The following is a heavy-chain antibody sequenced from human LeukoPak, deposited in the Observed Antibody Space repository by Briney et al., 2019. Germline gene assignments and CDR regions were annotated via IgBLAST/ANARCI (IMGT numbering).Heavy chain of an antibody. V-gene: IGHV3-33*01. CDR1: GFTFSGSG. J-gene: IGHJ4*02. CDR3: ARGRGADYGGNSGYFDY. Sequence: PGKSLRLSCAASGFTFSGSGMHWVRQAPGKGLEWVAVIWYDGSNKYYADSVKGRFTISRDNPKNTLYVQMNSPRAEDTAVYYCARGRGADYGGNSGYFDYWGQGTLVTVSS. D-gene: IGHD4-23*01. CDR2: IWYDGSNK.